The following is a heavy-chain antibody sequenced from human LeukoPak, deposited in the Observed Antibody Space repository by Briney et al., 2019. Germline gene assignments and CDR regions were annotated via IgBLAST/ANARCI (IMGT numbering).Heavy chain of an antibody. CDR3: VRDPRFSENFDY. CDR1: GFTFRSYW. CDR2: INSDGSST. Sequence: GETLRLSCAASGFTFRSYWMHWVRQAPGKGLVCVSRINSDGSSTNYADSVKGRFTISRDNAKNTLYLQMNSLRAEDTAIYYCVRDPRFSENFDYWGQGALVTVSS. J-gene: IGHJ4*02. V-gene: IGHV3-74*01. D-gene: IGHD6-25*01.